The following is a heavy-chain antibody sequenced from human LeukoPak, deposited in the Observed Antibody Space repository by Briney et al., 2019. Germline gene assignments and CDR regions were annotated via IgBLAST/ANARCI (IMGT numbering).Heavy chain of an antibody. V-gene: IGHV4-4*02. CDR3: AREEMPGKFDY. Sequence: SETWSLTCAVSGDSISSSHWWSRVRQSPGKGLEWIGEIYHSGNTNYNPSVKSRVAISLDKASNQFSLRLTSVTAADTAMYFCAREEMPGKFDYWGQGILVTVSS. J-gene: IGHJ4*02. D-gene: IGHD1-26*01. CDR1: GDSISSSHW. CDR2: IYHSGNT.